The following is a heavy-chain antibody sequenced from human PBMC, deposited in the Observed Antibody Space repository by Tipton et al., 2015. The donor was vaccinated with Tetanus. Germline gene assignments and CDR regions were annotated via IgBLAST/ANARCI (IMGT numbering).Heavy chain of an antibody. CDR2: LYYSGTT. CDR1: GGSISTTSDY. CDR3: ARHSLKLGMWAFDI. Sequence: TLSLTCTVSGGSISTTSDYWGWIRQPPGKGLEWIGSLYYSGTTYYNPSLKSRVTISVDTSKYHFSLRRSSVTAADTAVYYCARHSLKLGMWAFDIWGRGTSVTVSS. J-gene: IGHJ3*02. D-gene: IGHD7-27*01. V-gene: IGHV4-39*01.